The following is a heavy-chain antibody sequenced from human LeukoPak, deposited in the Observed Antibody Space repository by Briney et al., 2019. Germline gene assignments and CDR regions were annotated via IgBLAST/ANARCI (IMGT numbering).Heavy chain of an antibody. J-gene: IGHJ4*02. CDR3: AREWELLRPVLYYFDY. CDR2: ISYDGSNK. CDR1: GFTFSSYG. V-gene: IGHV3-30*03. Sequence: GGSLRLSCAASGFTFSSYGMHWVRQAPGKGLEGVAVISYDGSNKYYADSVKGRFTISRDNSKNTLYLQMNSLRAEDAAMYYCAREWELLRPVLYYFDYWGQGTLVTVSS. D-gene: IGHD1-26*01.